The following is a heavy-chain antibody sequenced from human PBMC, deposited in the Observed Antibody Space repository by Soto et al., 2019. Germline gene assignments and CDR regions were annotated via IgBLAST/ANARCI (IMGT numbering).Heavy chain of an antibody. Sequence: EVQLLESGGGLVQPGGSLRLSCAASGFTFSSYAMSWVRQAPGKGLQWVSAISGGGGSTYYADSVKGRFTISRDNSKNPLYMQMNSLRAEDTAVYYCAKDPSIRYYYYGMDVWGQGTTVTVSS. CDR1: GFTFSSYA. CDR2: ISGGGGST. J-gene: IGHJ6*02. D-gene: IGHD2-2*02. V-gene: IGHV3-23*01. CDR3: AKDPSIRYYYYGMDV.